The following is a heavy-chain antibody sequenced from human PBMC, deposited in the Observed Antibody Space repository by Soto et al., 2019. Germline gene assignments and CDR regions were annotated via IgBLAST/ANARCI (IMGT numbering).Heavy chain of an antibody. V-gene: IGHV1-2*04. Sequence: QVQLVQSGAEVKKPGASVNISCKASGYTFIGYYMNWVRQAPGQGLEWMGWINPSTGGAHSAQKFQGWVTMTSDRSSSTAYVELRGLKSDDSAVYYCARASGREYYYGMGVWGQGTTVIVSS. J-gene: IGHJ6*02. CDR2: INPSTGGA. CDR3: ARASGREYYYGMGV. CDR1: GYTFIGYY.